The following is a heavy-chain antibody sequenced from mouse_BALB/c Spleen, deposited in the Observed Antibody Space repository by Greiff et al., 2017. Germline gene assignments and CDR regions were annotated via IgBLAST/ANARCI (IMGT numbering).Heavy chain of an antibody. V-gene: IGHV3-8*02. CDR1: GDSITSGY. J-gene: IGHJ4*01. CDR3: ARSPYYYGSSYYYAMDY. D-gene: IGHD1-1*01. CDR2: ISYSGST. Sequence: EVQLQQSGPRLVKPSQTLSLTCSVTGDSITSGYWNWIRKFPGNKLEYMGYISYSGSTYYTPSLKSRISITRDTSKNQYYLQLNSVTTEDTATYYCARSPYYYGSSYYYAMDYWGQGTSVTVSS.